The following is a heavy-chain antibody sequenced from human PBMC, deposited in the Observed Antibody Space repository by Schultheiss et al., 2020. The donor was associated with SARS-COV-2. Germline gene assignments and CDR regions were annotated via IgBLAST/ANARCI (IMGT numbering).Heavy chain of an antibody. Sequence: GSLRLSCTVSGGSISSYYWSWIRQPPGKGLEWIGYIYYSGSTNCNPSLKGRVTISVDTSKNQFSLKLSSVTAADTAVYYCARTSDIAAAGTGWFDPWGQGTLVTVSS. CDR1: GGSISSYY. CDR3: ARTSDIAAAGTGWFDP. CDR2: IYYSGST. V-gene: IGHV4-59*08. D-gene: IGHD6-13*01. J-gene: IGHJ5*02.